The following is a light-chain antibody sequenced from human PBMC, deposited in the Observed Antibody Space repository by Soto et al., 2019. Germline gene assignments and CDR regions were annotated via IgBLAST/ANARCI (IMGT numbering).Light chain of an antibody. J-gene: IGKJ2*01. CDR3: QQCYSTPYT. CDR2: AAS. Sequence: DIQMTQSPSSLSASVGDRVTITCRASQSISSYLNWYQQKPGKAPKLLIYAASSLQSEVPSRFSGSGSGTDFTLTISSLQPEDFATYYCQQCYSTPYTFGQGTKLEIK. CDR1: QSISSY. V-gene: IGKV1-39*01.